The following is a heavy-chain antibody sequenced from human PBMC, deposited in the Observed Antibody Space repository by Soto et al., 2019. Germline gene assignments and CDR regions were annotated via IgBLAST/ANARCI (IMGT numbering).Heavy chain of an antibody. V-gene: IGHV4-31*03. D-gene: IGHD1-26*01. J-gene: IGHJ4*02. Sequence: PSETLSLTCTVSGGSISSGGYYFIWIRQHPGKGLEWIGYIYYSGSTYYNPSLKSRVSISVDTSKNQFSLKLSSVTAADTAVYYCSFRWEDPRRLYYDFRRQGTLVIVSS. CDR3: SFRWEDPRRLYYDF. CDR1: GGSISSGGYY. CDR2: IYYSGST.